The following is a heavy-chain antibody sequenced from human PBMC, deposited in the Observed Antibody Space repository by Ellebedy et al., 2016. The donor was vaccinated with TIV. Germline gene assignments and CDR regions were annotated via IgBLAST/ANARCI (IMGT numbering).Heavy chain of an antibody. V-gene: IGHV2-5*02. Sequence: SGPTLVKPTQTLTLTCTFSGFSLSTNGVGVGWIRQPPGEALEWLALLYWADDKTYSPSPKSRLTITKDTSKNQVVLTMTNMDPVDTATYFCAHLSKTYCGGDCYIFDYWGQGTLVTVSS. CDR2: LYWADDK. CDR1: GFSLSTNGVG. CDR3: AHLSKTYCGGDCYIFDY. J-gene: IGHJ4*02. D-gene: IGHD2-21*02.